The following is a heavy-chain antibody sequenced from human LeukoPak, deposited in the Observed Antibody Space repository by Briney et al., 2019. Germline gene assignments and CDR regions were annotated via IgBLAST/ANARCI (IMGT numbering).Heavy chain of an antibody. CDR3: AIRSNCSGGSCYAPDFDY. J-gene: IGHJ4*02. CDR2: IIPIFGTA. CDR1: GGTFSSYA. D-gene: IGHD2-15*01. Sequence: ASVKVSCKASGGTFSSYAISWVRQAPGQGLEWMGRIIPIFGTANYAQKFQGRVTITTDESTSTAYMELSSLRSEDTAVYYCAIRSNCSGGSCYAPDFDYWGQGTLVTVSS. V-gene: IGHV1-69*05.